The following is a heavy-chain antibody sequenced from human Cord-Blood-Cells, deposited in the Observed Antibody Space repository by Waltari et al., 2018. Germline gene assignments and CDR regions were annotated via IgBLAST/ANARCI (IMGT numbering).Heavy chain of an antibody. CDR3: AGAGYSYGLNDFDY. CDR2: IYYSGST. J-gene: IGHJ4*02. V-gene: IGHV4-39*01. CDR1: GGSISSSSYY. D-gene: IGHD5-18*01. Sequence: QLQLQESGPGLVKPSETLSLTCTVSGGSISSSSYYWGWIRQPPGKGLEWIGSIYYSGSTYYNPALKSRVTISVDTSKNQFSLKLSSVTAADTAVYYCAGAGYSYGLNDFDYWGQGTLVTVSS.